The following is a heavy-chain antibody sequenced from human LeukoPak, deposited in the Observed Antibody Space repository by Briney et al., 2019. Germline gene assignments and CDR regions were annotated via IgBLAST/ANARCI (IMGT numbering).Heavy chain of an antibody. CDR1: GFTFSSYA. CDR2: ISGSGGST. V-gene: IGHV3-23*01. CDR3: AKDLSGYSSSWYSAFDI. D-gene: IGHD6-13*01. J-gene: IGHJ3*02. Sequence: GGSLRLSCAASGFTFSSYAMSWVRQAPGKGLEWVSAISGSGGSTYYADSVKGRFTISRDNSKNTLYLQMNSLRAEDTAVYYCAKDLSGYSSSWYSAFDICGQGTMVTVSS.